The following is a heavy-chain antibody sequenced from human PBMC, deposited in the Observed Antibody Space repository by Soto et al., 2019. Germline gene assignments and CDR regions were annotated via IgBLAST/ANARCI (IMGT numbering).Heavy chain of an antibody. V-gene: IGHV6-1*01. D-gene: IGHD5-18*01. Sequence: SPTLSLTCAISGDSVSSNSAAWNWIRHSPSRGLEWLGRTYYMSKWYNDYGVSVKRRITINPDTSKNQFSLQLNSVTPEDTAVYYCARWIQGSHAFEIWGQGTMVAVAS. CDR2: TYYMSKWYN. J-gene: IGHJ3*02. CDR1: GDSVSSNSAA. CDR3: ARWIQGSHAFEI.